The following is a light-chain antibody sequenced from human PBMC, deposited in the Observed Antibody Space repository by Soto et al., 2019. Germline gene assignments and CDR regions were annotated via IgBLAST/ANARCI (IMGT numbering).Light chain of an antibody. V-gene: IGLV2-23*02. J-gene: IGLJ2*01. CDR3: CSYAGSTAVVV. Sequence: QSVLTQPASVSGSPGQSITISCTGTSSDVGSYNLVSWYQHHPGKAPKLMIYETSKRPSGISNRFSGSKSGNTASLTISGLQAEDEADYYCCSYAGSTAVVVFGGGTKLTVL. CDR1: SSDVGSYNL. CDR2: ETS.